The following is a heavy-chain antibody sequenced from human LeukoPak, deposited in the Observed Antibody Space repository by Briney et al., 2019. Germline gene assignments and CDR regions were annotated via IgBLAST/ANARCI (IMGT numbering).Heavy chain of an antibody. CDR2: INPSGGST. J-gene: IGHJ3*02. D-gene: IGHD3-10*01. CDR1: GYTFTSYY. CDR3: AREMKASRGQIDAFDI. Sequence: ASVTVSCKASGYTFTSYYMHWVRQAPGQGLEWMGLINPSGGSTSYAQKFQGRVTMTRDTSTSTVYMELSSLRSEDTAVYYCAREMKASRGQIDAFDIWGQGTMVTVSS. V-gene: IGHV1-46*01.